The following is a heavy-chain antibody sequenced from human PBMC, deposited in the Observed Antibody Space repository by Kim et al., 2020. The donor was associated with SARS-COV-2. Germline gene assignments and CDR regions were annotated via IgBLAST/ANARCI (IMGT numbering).Heavy chain of an antibody. Sequence: GGSLRLSCAASGFTFSSYAMHWVRQAPGKGLEWVAVISYDGSNKYYADSVKGRFTISRDNSKNTLYLKMNSLRAEETAAYYCARGAISGYGWSDPWGQGT. CDR1: GFTFSSYA. CDR3: ARGAISGYGWSDP. D-gene: IGHD3-22*01. CDR2: ISYDGSNK. J-gene: IGHJ5*02. V-gene: IGHV3-30-3*01.